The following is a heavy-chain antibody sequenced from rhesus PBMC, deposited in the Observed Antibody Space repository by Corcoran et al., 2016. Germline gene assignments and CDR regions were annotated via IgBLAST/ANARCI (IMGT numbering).Heavy chain of an antibody. J-gene: IGHJ4*01. CDR3: AKSGGGYYFDY. Sequence: EVQLVESGGGLVQPGGSLRLSGTGCGFTFSSYRIYWVRQAHSDGLEIVSPINTGGSNSWHTVSVKGRFTISKENAENTLYLQMDSLRAEDTAVYYCAKSGGGYYFDYWGQGVLVTVSA. CDR1: GFTFSSYR. D-gene: IGHD6-31*01. CDR2: INTGGSNS. V-gene: IGHV3-8*01.